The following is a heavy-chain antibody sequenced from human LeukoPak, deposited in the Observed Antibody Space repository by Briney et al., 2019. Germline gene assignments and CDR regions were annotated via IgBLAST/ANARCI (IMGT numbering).Heavy chain of an antibody. D-gene: IGHD5-24*01. J-gene: IGHJ4*02. CDR2: IYNSGST. CDR3: ARSSGDGYNL. CDR1: GGSISSYY. V-gene: IGHV4-4*07. Sequence: PSETLSLTCTDPGGSISSYYWSWIRQPAGKGLEWIGRIYNSGSTTYNPSLESRVTMSVDTSKNQFSLKLSSVTAADTGVYYCARSSGDGYNLWGQGTLVTVSS.